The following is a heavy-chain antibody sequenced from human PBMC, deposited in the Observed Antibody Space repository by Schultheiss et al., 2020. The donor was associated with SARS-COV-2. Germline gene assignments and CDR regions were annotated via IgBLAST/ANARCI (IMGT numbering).Heavy chain of an antibody. J-gene: IGHJ4*02. Sequence: GGSLRLSSLASGFTFSSYAMAWVRQAPGKGLEWVGFIRSKAYGGTTEYAASVKGRLTISRDNYKDSLYLQMSSLRAEDTAVYYCASEAGDFWSCYNYCFDYWGLGDLVTISS. CDR1: GFTFSSYA. CDR2: IRSKAYGGTT. D-gene: IGHD3-3*01. CDR3: ASEAGDFWSCYNYCFDY. V-gene: IGHV3-71*01.